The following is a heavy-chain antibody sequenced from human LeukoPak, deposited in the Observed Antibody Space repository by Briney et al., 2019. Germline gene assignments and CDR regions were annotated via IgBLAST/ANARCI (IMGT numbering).Heavy chain of an antibody. CDR3: ARTTVTSWFDP. CDR2: ISAYNGNT. CDR1: GYTFTSYG. D-gene: IGHD4-17*01. J-gene: IGHJ5*02. V-gene: IGHV1-18*01. Sequence: ASVKVSCKASGYTFTSYGISWVRQAPGQGLEWMGWISAYNGNTNYAQKLQGRVTMTTDTSTSTAYTELRSLRSDDTAVYYCARTTVTSWFDPWGQGTLVTVSS.